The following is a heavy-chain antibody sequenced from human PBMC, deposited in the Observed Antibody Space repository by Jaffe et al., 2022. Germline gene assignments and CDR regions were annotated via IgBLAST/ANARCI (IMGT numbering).Heavy chain of an antibody. D-gene: IGHD6-13*01. J-gene: IGHJ4*02. Sequence: QITLKESGPTLVKPTQTLTLTCTFSGFSLSTSGVGVGWIRQPPGKALEWLALIYWNDDKRYSPSLKSRLTITKDTSKNQVVLTMTNMDPVDTATYYCAHSPPGSSSWYRSPDYTFDYWGQGTLVTVSS. CDR2: IYWNDDK. CDR3: AHSPPGSSSWYRSPDYTFDY. V-gene: IGHV2-5*01. CDR1: GFSLSTSGVG.